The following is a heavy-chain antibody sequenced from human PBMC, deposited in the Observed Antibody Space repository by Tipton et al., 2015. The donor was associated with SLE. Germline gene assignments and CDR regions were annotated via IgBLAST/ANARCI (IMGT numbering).Heavy chain of an antibody. Sequence: LRLSCTVSGGSISRSYWSWIRQPPGKRLEWIGYVYYGGTTSYNPSLKSRVTISVDTSKNQFSLKLSSVTAADTAVYYCARGGVGGYDYFDHWGQGTLVTVSS. CDR1: GGSISRSY. D-gene: IGHD5-12*01. J-gene: IGHJ4*02. V-gene: IGHV4-59*12. CDR2: VYYGGTT. CDR3: ARGGVGGYDYFDH.